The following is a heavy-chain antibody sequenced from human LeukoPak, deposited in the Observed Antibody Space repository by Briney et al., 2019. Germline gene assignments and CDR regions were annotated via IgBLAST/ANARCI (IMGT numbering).Heavy chain of an antibody. CDR2: IKTDGSEK. Sequence: PGGSLRLSCAVSGFTFSTYWMGWVRQAPGKGLEWVANIKTDGSEKYYVDSVKGRFTISRDSAKNSLYLQMNSLRAEDTAVYYCARDWNGSGSPNDFWGQGTLVTVSS. CDR1: GFTFSTYW. V-gene: IGHV3-7*01. D-gene: IGHD3-10*01. CDR3: ARDWNGSGSPNDF. J-gene: IGHJ4*02.